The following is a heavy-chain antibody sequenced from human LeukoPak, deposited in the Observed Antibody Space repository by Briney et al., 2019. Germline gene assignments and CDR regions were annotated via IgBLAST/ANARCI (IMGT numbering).Heavy chain of an antibody. Sequence: SETLSLTCTVSGGSISSYYWSWIRQPPGKGLEWIGYIYYSGSTNYNPSLKSRVTISVDTSKNQFSLKLSSVTAADTAVYYCASTLRCTNGECYIGAFDYWGQGTLVTVSS. V-gene: IGHV4-59*01. J-gene: IGHJ4*02. CDR3: ASTLRCTNGECYIGAFDY. CDR1: GGSISSYY. D-gene: IGHD2-8*01. CDR2: IYYSGST.